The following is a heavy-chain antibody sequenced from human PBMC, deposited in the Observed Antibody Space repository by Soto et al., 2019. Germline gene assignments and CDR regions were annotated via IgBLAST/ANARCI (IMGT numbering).Heavy chain of an antibody. CDR3: ARDHGTTWYGPIDY. CDR2: IWYDGSNE. Sequence: QVQLVESGGGAVQPGRSLRLSCAASGFTFNTYGMHWVRQAPGKGLEWVAVIWYDGSNEFCADSVKGRFTISRDNSKNTLYLQMNSLRDEDTALYYCARDHGTTWYGPIDYWGQGTLVTVSS. J-gene: IGHJ4*02. V-gene: IGHV3-33*01. CDR1: GFTFNTYG. D-gene: IGHD6-13*01.